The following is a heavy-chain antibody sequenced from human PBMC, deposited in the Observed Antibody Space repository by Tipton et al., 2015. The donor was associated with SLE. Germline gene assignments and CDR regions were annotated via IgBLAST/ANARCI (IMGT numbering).Heavy chain of an antibody. V-gene: IGHV3-30*04. CDR3: ASPGYSSD. Sequence: SLRLSCAASGFTFSSYAMHWVRQAPGKGLEWVAVISYDGSNKYYADSVKGRFTISRDNSKNTLYLQMNSLRAEDTAVYYCASPGYSSDWGQGTLVTVSS. CDR2: ISYDGSNK. CDR1: GFTFSSYA. D-gene: IGHD6-25*01. J-gene: IGHJ4*02.